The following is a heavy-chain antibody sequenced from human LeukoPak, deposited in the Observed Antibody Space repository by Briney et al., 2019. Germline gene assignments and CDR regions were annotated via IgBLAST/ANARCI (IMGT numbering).Heavy chain of an antibody. CDR3: TRAGNDYNNYQSPY. Sequence: GGSLRLSCTVSGFTFGENDMSWVRQAQGKGLEGVGIIRSKLYGETTEYAASVKGRFTISRDDDKSIAFLQLNSLKTEDTAVYYCTRAGNDYNNYQSPYWGQGTLVTVAS. J-gene: IGHJ4*02. CDR2: IRSKLYGETT. CDR1: GFTFGEND. D-gene: IGHD4-11*01. V-gene: IGHV3-49*04.